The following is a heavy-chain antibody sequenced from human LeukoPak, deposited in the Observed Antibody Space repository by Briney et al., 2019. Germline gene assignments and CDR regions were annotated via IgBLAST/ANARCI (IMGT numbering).Heavy chain of an antibody. J-gene: IGHJ4*02. D-gene: IGHD4-17*01. CDR3: ARALTTADFDY. CDR2: VFTTGST. V-gene: IGHV4-4*07. CDR1: GGSIGRYY. Sequence: SETLSLTCTVSGGSIGRYYWSWIRQPAGKGLEWIGRVFTTGSTTCNPSLKSRVTMSVDTSKNQFSLKLNSMTAADTAVYYCARALTTADFDYWGQGFLVTVSS.